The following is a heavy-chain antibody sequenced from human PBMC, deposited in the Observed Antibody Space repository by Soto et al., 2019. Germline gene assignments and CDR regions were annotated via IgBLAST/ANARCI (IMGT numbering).Heavy chain of an antibody. CDR1: GFTFSSYW. CDR2: ISDDGSST. D-gene: IGHD4-17*01. V-gene: IGHV3-74*01. CDR3: ARGTVRDHDFGDH. J-gene: IGHJ4*02. Sequence: EVQLVESGGRSVQPGGSLRLSCAASGFTFSSYWMHWVRQVPGKGLVWVSRISDDGSSTSYAESVRGRFIISRDNAKNTLYLQLNSLRAEDTAVYYCARGTVRDHDFGDHWGQGTLVAVSS.